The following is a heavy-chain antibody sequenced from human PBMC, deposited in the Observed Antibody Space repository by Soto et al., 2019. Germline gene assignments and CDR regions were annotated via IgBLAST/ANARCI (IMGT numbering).Heavy chain of an antibody. Sequence: QVQLVQSGAEVKKPGSSVKVSCKASGGTFSSYAISWVRQAPGQGLEWMGGIIPIFGTANYAQKFQGRVTITADESTSTAYMELSSLRSEDTAVYYCARSGHCGGVCYASPAGFDYWGQGTLVTVSS. CDR3: ARSGHCGGVCYASPAGFDY. J-gene: IGHJ4*02. D-gene: IGHD2-21*02. CDR1: GGTFSSYA. CDR2: IIPIFGTA. V-gene: IGHV1-69*12.